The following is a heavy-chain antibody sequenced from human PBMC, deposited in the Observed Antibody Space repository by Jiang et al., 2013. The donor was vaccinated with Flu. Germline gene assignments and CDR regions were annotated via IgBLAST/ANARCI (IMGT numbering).Heavy chain of an antibody. J-gene: IGHJ4*02. V-gene: IGHV5-51*01. Sequence: SGYSFTSYWIGWVRQMPGKGLEWMGIIYPGDSDTRYSPSFQGQVTISADKSISTAYLQWSSLKASDTAMYYCARRPELTHYYGSGTIPYYFDYWGQGTLVTVSS. CDR2: IYPGDSDT. CDR3: ARRPELTHYYGSGTIPYYFDY. CDR1: GYSFTSYW. D-gene: IGHD3-10*01.